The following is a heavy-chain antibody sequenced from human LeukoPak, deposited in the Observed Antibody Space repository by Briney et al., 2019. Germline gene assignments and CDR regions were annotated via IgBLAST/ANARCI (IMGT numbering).Heavy chain of an antibody. CDR2: IYYSGST. V-gene: IGHV4-59*12. Sequence: SETLSLTCTVSGGSISSYYWSWIRQPPGKGLEWIGYIYYSGSTNYNPSLKSRVTISVDTSKNQFSLKMTSMTAADTAIYYCWLEKVVAAYFDSWGQGTLVTVSS. J-gene: IGHJ4*02. CDR3: WLEKVVAAYFDS. D-gene: IGHD2-15*01. CDR1: GGSISSYY.